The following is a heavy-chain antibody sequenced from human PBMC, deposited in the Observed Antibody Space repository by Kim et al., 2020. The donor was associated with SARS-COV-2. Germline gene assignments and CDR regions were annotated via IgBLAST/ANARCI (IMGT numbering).Heavy chain of an antibody. CDR2: IIPIFGTA. V-gene: IGHV1-69*13. D-gene: IGHD1-26*01. J-gene: IGHJ6*02. CDR3: ARGWDPIVGSLAPYDYYGMDV. CDR1: GGTFSSYA. Sequence: SVKVSCKASGGTFSSYAISWVRQAPGQGLEWMGGIIPIFGTANYAQKFQGRVTITADESTSTAYMELSSLRSEDTAVYYCARGWDPIVGSLAPYDYYGMDVWGQGTTVTVSS.